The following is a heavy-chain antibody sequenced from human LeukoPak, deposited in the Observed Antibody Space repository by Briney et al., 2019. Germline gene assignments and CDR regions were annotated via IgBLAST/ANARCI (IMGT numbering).Heavy chain of an antibody. J-gene: IGHJ3*02. Sequence: GGSLRLSCAASGFTFSSYGMNWVRQAPGKGLEWVSYISSSSSTIYYADSVKGRFTISRDNAKNSLYLQMNSLRAEDTAVYYCATHELKDAFDIWGQGTMVTVSS. CDR3: ATHELKDAFDI. CDR1: GFTFSSYG. V-gene: IGHV3-48*01. CDR2: ISSSSSTI. D-gene: IGHD3-10*01.